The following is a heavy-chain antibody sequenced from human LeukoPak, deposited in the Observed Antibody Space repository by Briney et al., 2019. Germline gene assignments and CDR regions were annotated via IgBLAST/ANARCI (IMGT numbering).Heavy chain of an antibody. J-gene: IGHJ6*03. Sequence: ASVKVSCKASGYTFTSYGISWVRQAPGQGLEWRGWISAYNGNTDYAQKLQGRVTMTTDTSTSTAYMELRSLRSDDTAVYYCARWADVEVDYYYYYMDVWGKGTTVTVSS. D-gene: IGHD3-16*01. CDR1: GYTFTSYG. CDR2: ISAYNGNT. CDR3: ARWADVEVDYYYYYMDV. V-gene: IGHV1-18*01.